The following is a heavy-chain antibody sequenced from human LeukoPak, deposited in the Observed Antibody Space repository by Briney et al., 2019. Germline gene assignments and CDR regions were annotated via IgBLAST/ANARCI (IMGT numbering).Heavy chain of an antibody. Sequence: ASVKVSCTASGYTFTSYAMHWVRQAPGQRLEWMGWINAGNGNTKYSQKFQGRVTIPRDTSASTAYMELSSLRSEDTAVYYCARGLERRPPYDYWGQGTLVTVSS. V-gene: IGHV1-3*01. CDR1: GYTFTSYA. CDR2: INAGNGNT. D-gene: IGHD1-1*01. CDR3: ARGLERRPPYDY. J-gene: IGHJ4*02.